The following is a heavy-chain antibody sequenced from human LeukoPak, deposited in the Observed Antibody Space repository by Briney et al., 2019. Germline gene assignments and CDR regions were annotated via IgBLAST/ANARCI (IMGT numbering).Heavy chain of an antibody. CDR3: ASYGTPIH. D-gene: IGHD3-16*01. J-gene: IGHJ4*02. Sequence: GSLRLSCAASGFTFSSYAMHWVRQAPGKGLEWVAVISYDGSNKYYADSVKGRFTISRDNSKNTLYLQMNSLRAEDTAVYYCASYGTPIHWGQGTLVTVSS. CDR2: ISYDGSNK. CDR1: GFTFSSYA. V-gene: IGHV3-30-3*01.